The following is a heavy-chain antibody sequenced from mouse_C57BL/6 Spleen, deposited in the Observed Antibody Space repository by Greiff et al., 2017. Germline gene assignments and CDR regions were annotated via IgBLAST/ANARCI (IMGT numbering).Heavy chain of an antibody. CDR3: TRGRGYAYYHAMDS. J-gene: IGHJ4*01. V-gene: IGHV1-15*01. D-gene: IGHD2-2*01. CDR1: GYTFTAYE. Sequence: QVQLQQSGAELVRPGASVTLSCKASGYTFTAYEMHWVKQTPVHGLEWIGAIDPETGGTAYNQKFKGKAILAADKSSSTAYMELRSLTSEDSAVYYCTRGRGYAYYHAMDSRGQ. CDR2: IDPETGGT.